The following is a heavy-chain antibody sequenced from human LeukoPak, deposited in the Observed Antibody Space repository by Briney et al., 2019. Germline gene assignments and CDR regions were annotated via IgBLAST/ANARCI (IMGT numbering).Heavy chain of an antibody. CDR1: DGSISSYY. CDR2: IYYSGST. CDR3: ARVRGYNYASDAFDI. J-gene: IGHJ3*02. D-gene: IGHD5-18*01. Sequence: PSETLSLTCTVSDGSISSYYWSWIRQPPGKGLEWIGYIYYSGSTNYNLSLKSRVTISVDTSKNQFSLKLSSVTAADTALFYCARVRGYNYASDAFDIWGQGTMVTVSS. V-gene: IGHV4-59*01.